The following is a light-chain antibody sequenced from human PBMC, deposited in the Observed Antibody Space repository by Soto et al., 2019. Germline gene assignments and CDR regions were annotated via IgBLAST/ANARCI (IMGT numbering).Light chain of an antibody. V-gene: IGKV1-5*03. CDR1: QSISTW. CDR2: KAS. J-gene: IGKJ1*01. Sequence: DIQMTQSPSTLSASVGDRVTITCRASQSISTWLAWYQQKPGKAPKLLIYKASTLQSGVPSRFSGSGSGTEFTLTLSSLQTDDFATYYCQQYNRYSWTFGRGTKVEIK. CDR3: QQYNRYSWT.